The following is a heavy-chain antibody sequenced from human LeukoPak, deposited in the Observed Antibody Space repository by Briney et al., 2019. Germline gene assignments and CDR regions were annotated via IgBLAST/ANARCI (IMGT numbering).Heavy chain of an antibody. CDR2: ISAYNGNT. J-gene: IGHJ5*02. CDR1: GYTFTSYG. D-gene: IGHD3-22*01. CDR3: ARDTREPQYYYEFDP. V-gene: IGHV1-18*01. Sequence: ASVKVSCKASGYTFTSYGISWVRQAPGQGLEWMGWISAYNGNTNYAQKLQGRVTMTTGTSTSTAYMELRSLRSDDTAVYYCARDTREPQYYYEFDPWGQGTLVTVSS.